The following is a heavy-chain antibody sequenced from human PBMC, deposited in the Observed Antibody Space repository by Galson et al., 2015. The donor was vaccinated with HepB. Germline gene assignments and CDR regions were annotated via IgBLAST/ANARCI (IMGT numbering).Heavy chain of an antibody. D-gene: IGHD3-10*01. Sequence: SLRLSCAASGFTFSSYAMSWVRQAPGKGLEWVSTSSGSGDSSGHSAYYANSLEGRFTISRDNSKNTLYLQMNSLRAEDTAIYYCAKRFWMRGVKGDYLDYWGQGTLVTVSS. CDR2: SSGSGDSSGHSA. J-gene: IGHJ4*02. CDR3: AKRFWMRGVKGDYLDY. CDR1: GFTFSSYA. V-gene: IGHV3-23*01.